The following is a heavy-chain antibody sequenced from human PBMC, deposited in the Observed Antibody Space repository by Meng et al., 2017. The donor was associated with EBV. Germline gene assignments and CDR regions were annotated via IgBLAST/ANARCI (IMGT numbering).Heavy chain of an antibody. Sequence: GWARRLVRPSATLSLTCVACGGSISSSNWWSGVHQPGGEVLEWSGEIYSSGSTNNNPFLKSRITISVDKSKNQFPLKLSSVTAADTAVYYCARRSLAYYDSSGFDYWGQGTLVTVSS. J-gene: IGHJ4*02. CDR3: ARRSLAYYDSSGFDY. CDR1: GGSISSSNW. CDR2: IYSSGST. V-gene: IGHV4-4*02. D-gene: IGHD3-22*01.